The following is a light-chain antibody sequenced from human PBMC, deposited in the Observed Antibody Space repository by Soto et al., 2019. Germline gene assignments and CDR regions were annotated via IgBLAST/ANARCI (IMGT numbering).Light chain of an antibody. CDR1: SSDVGGYNY. Sequence: QSALTQPASVSGSPGQSITISCTGTSSDVGGYNYVSWYQQHPGKNPKLMIYDVSNRPSGVSHRFSVSNSGNTAYLPISGLQAEDEADYYCSSYTSSSPRVFGGGTKLTVL. CDR2: DVS. J-gene: IGLJ3*02. CDR3: SSYTSSSPRV. V-gene: IGLV2-14*01.